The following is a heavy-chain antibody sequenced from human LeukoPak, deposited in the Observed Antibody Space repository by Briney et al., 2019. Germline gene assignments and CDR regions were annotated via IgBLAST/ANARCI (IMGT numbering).Heavy chain of an antibody. V-gene: IGHV3-48*03. CDR2: ISSSGSTI. CDR3: AELGITMIGGV. J-gene: IGHJ6*04. CDR1: GFTFSSYE. Sequence: GGSLRLSCAASGFTFSSYEMNWVRQAPGKRLEWVSYISSSGSTIYYADSVKGRFTISRDNAKNSLYLQMNSLRAEDTAVYYCAELGITMIGGVWGKGTAVTISS. D-gene: IGHD3-10*02.